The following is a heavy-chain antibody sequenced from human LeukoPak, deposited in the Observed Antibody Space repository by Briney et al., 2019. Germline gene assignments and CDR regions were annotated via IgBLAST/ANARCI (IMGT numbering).Heavy chain of an antibody. CDR2: ISYDGSNK. CDR3: AKDLESVYSLDAFDI. D-gene: IGHD1-26*01. V-gene: IGHV3-30*18. CDR1: GFTVSSNY. J-gene: IGHJ3*02. Sequence: PGGSLRLSCAASGFTVSSNYMSWVRQAPGKGLEWVAVISYDGSNKYYADSVKGRFTISRDNSKNTLYLQMNSLRAEDTAVYYCAKDLESVYSLDAFDIWGQGTMVTVSS.